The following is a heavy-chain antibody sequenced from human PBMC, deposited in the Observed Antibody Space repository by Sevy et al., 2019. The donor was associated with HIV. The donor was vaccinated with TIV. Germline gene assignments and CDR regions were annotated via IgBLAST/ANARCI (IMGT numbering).Heavy chain of an antibody. V-gene: IGHV3-30*04. D-gene: IGHD3-16*01. CDR2: ISYDGSNK. CDR3: ARDGLGGFAQTLDV. Sequence: GGSLRLSCAASGFTFSSYAMLWVRQAPGKGLDWVALISYDGSNKYYADSVKGRFTISRDNAKNTLYLEMNSLRPEDTAVYYCARDGLGGFAQTLDVWGQGTTVTVPS. J-gene: IGHJ6*02. CDR1: GFTFSSYA.